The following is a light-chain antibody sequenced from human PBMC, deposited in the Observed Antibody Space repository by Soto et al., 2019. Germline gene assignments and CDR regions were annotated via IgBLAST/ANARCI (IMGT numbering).Light chain of an antibody. Sequence: EVVLTQSPDTLSLSPGERATLSCRASQTISSNYVAWYQQKPGQAPRLLIYSASSRATGIPDRFSGSGSGTDFTLTISRLEPEDFAVYYCQQYGSSGTFGQGTKVDIK. V-gene: IGKV3-20*01. CDR3: QQYGSSGT. CDR2: SAS. J-gene: IGKJ1*01. CDR1: QTISSNY.